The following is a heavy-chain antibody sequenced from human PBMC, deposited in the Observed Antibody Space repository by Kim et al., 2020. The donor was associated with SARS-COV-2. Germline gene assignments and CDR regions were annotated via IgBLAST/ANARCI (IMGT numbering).Heavy chain of an antibody. CDR3: ARAAGSTGKDAFDI. J-gene: IGHJ3*02. Sequence: SETLSLTCTVSGGSISSSSYYWGWIRQPPGKGLEWIGSIYYSGSTYYNPSLKSRVTISVDTSKNQFSLKMSSVTAADTAVYYCARAAGSTGKDAFDIWGQGTMVTVSS. CDR2: IYYSGST. D-gene: IGHD1-7*01. CDR1: GGSISSSSYY. V-gene: IGHV4-39*07.